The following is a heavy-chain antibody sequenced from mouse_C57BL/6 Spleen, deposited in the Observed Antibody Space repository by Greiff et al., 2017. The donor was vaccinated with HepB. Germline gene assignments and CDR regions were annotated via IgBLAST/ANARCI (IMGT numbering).Heavy chain of an antibody. CDR2: IYPGDGDT. J-gene: IGHJ2*01. CDR1: GYAFSSSW. V-gene: IGHV1-82*01. CDR3: AREAFTTVVATEDFDY. D-gene: IGHD1-1*01. Sequence: VQLQQSGPELVKPGASVKISCKASGYAFSSSWMNWVKQRPGKGLEWIGRIYPGDGDTNYNGKFKGKATLTADKSSSTAYMQLSSLTSEDSAVYFCAREAFTTVVATEDFDYWGQGTTLTVSS.